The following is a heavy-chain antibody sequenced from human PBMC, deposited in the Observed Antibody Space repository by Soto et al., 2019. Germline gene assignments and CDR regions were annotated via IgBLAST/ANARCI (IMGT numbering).Heavy chain of an antibody. CDR2: IYYTGST. J-gene: IGHJ6*02. Sequence: QVQLQESGPGLVKPSETLSLTCTVSGGSFSSESHYWGWIRHTPGKGLEGIGYIYYTGSTNYNPSLKGRVTMSVDTSRDQVSLRMRSVTRADTGVYYCARDQYDVRSGSYYYAMEVWGQGTKVNVSS. CDR3: ARDQYDVRSGSYYYAMEV. CDR1: GGSFSSESHY. D-gene: IGHD3-3*01. V-gene: IGHV4-61*01.